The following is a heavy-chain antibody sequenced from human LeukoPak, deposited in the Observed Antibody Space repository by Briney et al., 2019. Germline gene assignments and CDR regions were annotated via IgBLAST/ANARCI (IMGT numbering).Heavy chain of an antibody. D-gene: IGHD3-10*02. Sequence: GGSLRLSCAASGFTVSSNYMSWVRQAPGKGLEWVSVIYSGGSTYYADSVKGRFTISRDNSKNTLYLQMNSLRAEDTAVYYCARDSTSYDWGFGFDYWGQGTLVTVSS. J-gene: IGHJ4*02. CDR3: ARDSTSYDWGFGFDY. CDR2: IYSGGST. V-gene: IGHV3-53*01. CDR1: GFTVSSNY.